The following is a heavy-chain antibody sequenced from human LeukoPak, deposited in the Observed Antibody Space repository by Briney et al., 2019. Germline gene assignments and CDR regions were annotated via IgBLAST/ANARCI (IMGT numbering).Heavy chain of an antibody. Sequence: GGSLRLSCAATVFTFRNHAMSWVRQAPGKGLEWVSTIIGSGGSTYYADSVKGRFTISRDNSKNTLYLQMNSLRAEDTAVYYFRKGDLFYWGQGTLVTVSS. J-gene: IGHJ4*02. CDR1: VFTFRNHA. CDR3: RKGDLFY. V-gene: IGHV3-23*01. CDR2: IIGSGGST.